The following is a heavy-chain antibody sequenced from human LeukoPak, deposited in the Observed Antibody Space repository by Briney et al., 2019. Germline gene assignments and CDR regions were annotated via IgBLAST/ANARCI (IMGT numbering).Heavy chain of an antibody. CDR1: GYSFTSYW. V-gene: IGHV5-10-1*01. J-gene: IGHJ4*02. CDR3: ARPARWLQFYDY. Sequence: GESLKISCKGSGYSFTSYWITWVRQLPGKGLEWMGRIGPSDSYTNYNPAFQGHVTISADKSISTAYLQWSSLKASDTAMYYCARPARWLQFYDYWGQGTLVTVSS. D-gene: IGHD5-24*01. CDR2: IGPSDSYT.